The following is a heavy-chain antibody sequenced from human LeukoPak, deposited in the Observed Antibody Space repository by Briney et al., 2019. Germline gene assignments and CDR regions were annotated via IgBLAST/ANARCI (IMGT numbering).Heavy chain of an antibody. CDR2: ISSSSSYI. V-gene: IGHV3-21*01. D-gene: IGHD1-14*01. CDR1: GCTFSSYS. J-gene: IGHJ4*02. Sequence: GGSLRLSCAGSGCTFSSYSMNWVRQAPGKGLEWVSSISSSSSYIYYADSVKGRFTISRDNAKNSLYLQMNSLRAEDTAVYYCAREGDGALTYDYWGQGTLVTVSS. CDR3: AREGDGALTYDY.